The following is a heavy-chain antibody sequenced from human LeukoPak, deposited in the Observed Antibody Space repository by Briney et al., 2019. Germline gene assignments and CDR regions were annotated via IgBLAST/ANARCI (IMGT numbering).Heavy chain of an antibody. CDR3: AKATMYYYDSSGYYLSYYFDY. CDR2: ISGSGGST. Sequence: GGSLRLSCAASGFTFSSYAMSWVRQAPGKGLEWVSAISGSGGSTYYADSVKGRFTISRDNSKNSLYLQMNSLRAEDTALYYCAKATMYYYDSSGYYLSYYFDYWGQGTLVTVSS. D-gene: IGHD3-22*01. J-gene: IGHJ4*02. CDR1: GFTFSSYA. V-gene: IGHV3-23*01.